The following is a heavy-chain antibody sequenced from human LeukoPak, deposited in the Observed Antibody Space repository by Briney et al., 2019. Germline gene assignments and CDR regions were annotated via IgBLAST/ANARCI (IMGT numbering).Heavy chain of an antibody. J-gene: IGHJ5*02. Sequence: GGSLRLSCEASGLSLTNYAMMGLPHAPEGGGQGRASLPGYGGAYHEPSGEGRFIISRDISKNTMFLQMYSLRAEDPAVYYRAKGAAAGKVDWFDPWGQGTLVTVSS. CDR3: AKGAAAGKVDWFDP. CDR1: GLSLTNYA. CDR2: LPGYGGA. V-gene: IGHV3-23*02. D-gene: IGHD6-13*01.